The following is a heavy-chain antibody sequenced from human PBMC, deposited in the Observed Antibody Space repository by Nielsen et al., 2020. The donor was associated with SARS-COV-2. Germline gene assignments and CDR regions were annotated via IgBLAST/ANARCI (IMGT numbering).Heavy chain of an antibody. D-gene: IGHD3-16*01. Sequence: SETLSLTCTVSGGSISSGDYYWSWIRQPPGKGLEWIGYIYYSGSTYYNPSLKSRVTISVDTSKNQFSLKLSSVTAADTAVYYCARAGLLRDGMDVWGQGTPVTVSS. CDR1: GGSISSGDYY. CDR2: IYYSGST. J-gene: IGHJ6*02. V-gene: IGHV4-30-4*01. CDR3: ARAGLLRDGMDV.